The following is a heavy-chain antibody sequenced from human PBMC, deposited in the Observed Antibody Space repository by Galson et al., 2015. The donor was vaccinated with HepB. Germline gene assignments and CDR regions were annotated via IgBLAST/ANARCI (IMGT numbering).Heavy chain of an antibody. CDR3: AKDRRIYGSGSPSDY. Sequence: SLRLSCAASGFTFSSYAMSWVRQAPGKGLEWVSAISGSGGSTYYADSVKGRLTISRDNSKNTLYLQMNSLRAEDTAVYYCAKDRRIYGSGSPSDYWGQGTLVTVSS. CDR2: ISGSGGST. D-gene: IGHD3-10*01. J-gene: IGHJ4*02. CDR1: GFTFSSYA. V-gene: IGHV3-23*01.